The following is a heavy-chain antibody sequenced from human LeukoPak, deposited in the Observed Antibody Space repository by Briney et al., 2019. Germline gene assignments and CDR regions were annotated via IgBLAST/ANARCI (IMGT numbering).Heavy chain of an antibody. Sequence: GASVKVSCKASGYTFTDYYIHWVRQAPGQGLEWMGRINPNSGGTDYAQKFQGRVTMTRDTSTTTAYMELSRLRSDDTAVYYCARVGLLWSEGGTYYNSYMDVWGKGTTVTVSS. CDR1: GYTFTDYY. V-gene: IGHV1-2*06. CDR2: INPNSGGT. CDR3: ARVGLLWSEGGTYYNSYMDV. J-gene: IGHJ6*03. D-gene: IGHD3-10*01.